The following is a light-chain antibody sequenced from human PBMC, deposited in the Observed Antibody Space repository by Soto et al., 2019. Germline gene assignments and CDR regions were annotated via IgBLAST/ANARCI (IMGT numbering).Light chain of an antibody. CDR1: QSVSGRY. V-gene: IGKV3-20*01. Sequence: EIVLTQSPGTLSLSPGERATLSCRASQSVSGRYLAWYQQKPGQAPRLLIYGASSRATGIPDRFSGSGSGTGFTLTISRLEPEDFAVYYCQQYGISPRTFGQGTKVEIK. CDR2: GAS. J-gene: IGKJ1*01. CDR3: QQYGISPRT.